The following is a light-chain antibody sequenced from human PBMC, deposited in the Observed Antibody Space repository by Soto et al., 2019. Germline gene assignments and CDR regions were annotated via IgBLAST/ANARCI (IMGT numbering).Light chain of an antibody. CDR2: GAF. Sequence: EIVLTQSPGTLSLSPGERATLSCRASQSVSNTYLAWYQQKPGQGPRLLLYGAFIRATGIPDRFSGSGSGTDFTLTISTLEPEDFAVYYCQQYGTSPETFGQGTKVDIK. CDR3: QQYGTSPET. V-gene: IGKV3-20*01. J-gene: IGKJ1*01. CDR1: QSVSNTY.